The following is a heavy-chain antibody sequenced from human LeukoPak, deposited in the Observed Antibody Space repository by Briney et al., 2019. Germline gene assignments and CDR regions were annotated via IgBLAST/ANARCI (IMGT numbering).Heavy chain of an antibody. J-gene: IGHJ4*02. V-gene: IGHV4-34*01. CDR1: GGSFSGYY. D-gene: IGHD6-19*01. Sequence: SETLSLTCAVYGGSFSGYYWSWIRQPPGKGLEWIGEMNHSGSTNYNPSLKSRVTISVDTSKNQFSLKLSSVTAADTAVYYCARLAQWLVRGRFDYWGQGTLVTVSS. CDR3: ARLAQWLVRGRFDY. CDR2: MNHSGST.